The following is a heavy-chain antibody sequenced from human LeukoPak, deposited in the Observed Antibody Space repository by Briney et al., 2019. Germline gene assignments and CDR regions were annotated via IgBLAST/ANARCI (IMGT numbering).Heavy chain of an antibody. CDR1: GGSISSVSYY. D-gene: IGHD4-11*01. CDR2: IYTDGST. V-gene: IGHV4-61*02. Sequence: PSETLSLTCTVSGGSISSVSYYWSWIREPAGKGLEWIGRIYTDGSTEYNPSLKSRVTISVDTSKNQFSLKLSSVTAADTAVYYCARVSSLQNLFDPWGQGTLVTVSS. CDR3: ARVSSLQNLFDP. J-gene: IGHJ5*02.